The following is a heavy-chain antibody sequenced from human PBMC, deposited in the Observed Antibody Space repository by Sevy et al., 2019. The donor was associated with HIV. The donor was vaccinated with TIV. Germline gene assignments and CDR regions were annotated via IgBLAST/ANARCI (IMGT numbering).Heavy chain of an antibody. Sequence: ASVKVSCNVSGYRLSELSTYWVRQTPAKGLEGMGGFDPEYDDPIYAQNFQGRVTMTEDTSTDTAYMDLSSLTSEDTAVYHCATLIVGTSYLRLWGPGTLVTVSS. J-gene: IGHJ4*02. CDR1: GYRLSELS. D-gene: IGHD1-26*01. V-gene: IGHV1-24*01. CDR2: FDPEYDDP. CDR3: ATLIVGTSYLRL.